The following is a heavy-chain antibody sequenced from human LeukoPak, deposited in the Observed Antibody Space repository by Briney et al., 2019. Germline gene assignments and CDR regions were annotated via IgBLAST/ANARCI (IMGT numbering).Heavy chain of an antibody. J-gene: IGHJ4*02. Sequence: PGRSLRLSCAASGFSFSDYGMHWVRQAPGKGLEWVAFTRSDGNDKYYADSVKGRFTISRDNSKNMLYLQMNGLRAEDTAVYYCAGDFDYWGQGTLVTVSS. CDR2: TRSDGNDK. CDR3: AGDFDY. CDR1: GFSFSDYG. V-gene: IGHV3-30*02.